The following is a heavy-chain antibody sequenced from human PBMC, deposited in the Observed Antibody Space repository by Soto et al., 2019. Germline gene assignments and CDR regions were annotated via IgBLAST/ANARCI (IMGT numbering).Heavy chain of an antibody. CDR2: IIPILGIA. CDR1: GGTFSSYT. V-gene: IGHV1-69*02. D-gene: IGHD1-20*01. Sequence: QVQLVQSGAEVKKPGSSVKVSCKASGGTFSSYTISWVRQAPGQGLEWMGRIIPILGIANYAQKFQGRVTIIADKYTSTAYMKLSSLRSEDTAVYYCARPRITGPQEGAWFDPWGQGSLVTVSS. J-gene: IGHJ5*02. CDR3: ARPRITGPQEGAWFDP.